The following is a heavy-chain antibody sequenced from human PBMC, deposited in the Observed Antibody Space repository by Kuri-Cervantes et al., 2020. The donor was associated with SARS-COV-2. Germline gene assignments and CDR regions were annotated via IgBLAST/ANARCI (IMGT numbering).Heavy chain of an antibody. V-gene: IGHV3-21*01. D-gene: IGHD3-10*01. CDR3: AKGPSESFGY. CDR1: GFTFSSYA. J-gene: IGHJ4*02. Sequence: GGSLRLSCAASGFTFSSYAMSWVRQAPGKGLEWVSSISSSSSYIYYADSVKGRFTISRDNSKNTLYLQMNSLRAEDTAVYYCAKGPSESFGYWGQGTLVTVSS. CDR2: ISSSSSYI.